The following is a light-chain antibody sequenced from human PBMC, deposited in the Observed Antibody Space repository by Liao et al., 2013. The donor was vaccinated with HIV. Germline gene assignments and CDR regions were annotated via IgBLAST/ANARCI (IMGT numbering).Light chain of an antibody. J-gene: IGLJ3*02. CDR2: YDS. V-gene: IGLV3-21*01. CDR1: NIGSKS. CDR3: QAWASSTGV. Sequence: SYVLTQPPSVSVAPRKTARITCGGNNIGSKSVHWYQQKPGQAPVLVIYYDSDRPSGIPERFSGSNSGNTATLTISWVEAGDEADYYCQAWASSTGVFGGGTRLTVL.